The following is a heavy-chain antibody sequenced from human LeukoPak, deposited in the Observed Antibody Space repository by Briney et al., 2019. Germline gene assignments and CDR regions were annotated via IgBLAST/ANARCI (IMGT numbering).Heavy chain of an antibody. V-gene: IGHV3-21*01. CDR2: ISGSSSYI. Sequence: GGSLRLSCAASGFTFSSYSMNWVRQAPGKGLEWVSSISGSSSYIYYADSVKGRFTISRDNAKNTLYLQMNSLRAEDTAVYYCARDGSGSYYNVRSWFDPWGQGTLVTVSS. CDR3: ARDGSGSYYNVRSWFDP. D-gene: IGHD3-10*01. J-gene: IGHJ5*02. CDR1: GFTFSSYS.